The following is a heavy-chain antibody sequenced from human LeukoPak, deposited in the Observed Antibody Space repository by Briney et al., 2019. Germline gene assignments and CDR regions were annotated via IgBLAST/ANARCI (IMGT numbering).Heavy chain of an antibody. D-gene: IGHD2-2*01. CDR1: GYTFTNYA. J-gene: IGHJ4*02. V-gene: IGHV1-3*01. CDR3: TRGIWSSHNKDYYFDY. Sequence: ASVKVSCKASGYTFTNYAMNWVRQAPGQRLEWMGWINAGNGNTKSSQRFQDRVTITRDTSASTAYMELNSLRFEDTAVYYCTRGIWSSHNKDYYFDYWGQGSLVTVSS. CDR2: INAGNGNT.